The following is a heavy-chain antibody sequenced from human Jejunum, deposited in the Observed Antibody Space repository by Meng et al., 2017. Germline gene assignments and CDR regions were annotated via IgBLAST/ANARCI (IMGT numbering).Heavy chain of an antibody. CDR2: IYYSGST. CDR3: ARSPYSGSALPFFDY. J-gene: IGHJ4*02. Sequence: AQLQESGPGLVKPSQTLSLTCTVSRASFNSPDYYWSWIRQPPEKGLEWIGYIYYSGSTYYNPSLKSRVSISGDTSNKQFSLKLTSVTAADTAVYYCARSPYSGSALPFFDYWGQGSLVTVSS. D-gene: IGHD1-26*01. V-gene: IGHV4-30-4*01. CDR1: RASFNSPDYY.